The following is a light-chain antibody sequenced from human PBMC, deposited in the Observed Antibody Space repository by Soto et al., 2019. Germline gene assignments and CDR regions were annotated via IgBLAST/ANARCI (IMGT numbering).Light chain of an antibody. J-gene: IGKJ2*01. CDR2: QTS. V-gene: IGKV3-11*01. Sequence: EIVLTQSPATLSSFPGDRVTLSCRASQYINTRLAWYQHRPGQAPRLLIYQTSLRAAGIPARFSASGSGTDFTLTISDVQPEDFALYYCHQYNSWPPGTVGQGTKVDIK. CDR1: QYINTR. CDR3: HQYNSWPPGT.